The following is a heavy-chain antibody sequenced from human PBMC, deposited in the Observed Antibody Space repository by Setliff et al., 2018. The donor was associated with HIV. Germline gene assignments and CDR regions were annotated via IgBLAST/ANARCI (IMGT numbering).Heavy chain of an antibody. CDR1: GDLIRNSYYY. D-gene: IGHD5-12*01. CDR3: AREDLGYTAYDLRGYWYFDL. CDR2: VYYSGIT. Sequence: SETLSLTCDVSGDLIRNSYYYWAWIRQSPGRGLEWIGSVYYSGITHYNPSLESRATISVDTSKNQFSLKLSSVTAADTAVYYCAREDLGYTAYDLRGYWYFDLWGRGTLVTVSS. V-gene: IGHV4-39*07. J-gene: IGHJ2*01.